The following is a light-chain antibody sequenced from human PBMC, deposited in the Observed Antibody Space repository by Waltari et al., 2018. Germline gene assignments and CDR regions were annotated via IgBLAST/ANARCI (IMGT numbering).Light chain of an antibody. J-gene: IGLJ1*01. CDR2: EAT. CDR1: SAYFARYNT. CDR3: CSYTGSSTSYG. Sequence: QSALLQPSFVSGSPGQSHTITFTGASAYFARYNTVACYQHHPNRAPKLIIYEATKRPSGISHRFSGAKSGATASLRISGLQADDEADYYCCSYTGSSTSYGCGGGTKVTVL. V-gene: IGLV2-23*01.